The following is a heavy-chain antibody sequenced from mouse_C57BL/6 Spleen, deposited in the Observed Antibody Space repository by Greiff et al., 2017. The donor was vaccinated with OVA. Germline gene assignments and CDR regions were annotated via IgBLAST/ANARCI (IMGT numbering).Heavy chain of an antibody. V-gene: IGHV1-82*01. J-gene: IGHJ2*01. D-gene: IGHD2-3*01. CDR1: GYAFSSSW. Sequence: VQLQQSGPELVKPGASVKISCKASGYAFSSSWMNWVKQRPGQGLEWIGRIYPGDGDTNYNGKFKGKATLTADKSSSTAYMQLSSLTSEDSAVYFCARSGDGYNFDYWGQGTTLTVSS. CDR3: ARSGDGYNFDY. CDR2: IYPGDGDT.